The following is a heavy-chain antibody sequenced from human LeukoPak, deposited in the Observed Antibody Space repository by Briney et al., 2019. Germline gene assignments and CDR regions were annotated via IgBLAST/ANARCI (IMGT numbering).Heavy chain of an antibody. CDR3: ARDLRSPGYYYYGMDV. V-gene: IGHV3-33*08. CDR1: GFTFSSYW. Sequence: GSLRLSCAASGFTFSSYWMNWVRQAPGKGLGWVAVIWYDGSNKYYADSVKGRFTISRDNSKNTLYLQMNSLRAEDTAVYYCARDLRSPGYYYYGMDVWGQGTTVTVSS. J-gene: IGHJ6*02. CDR2: IWYDGSNK.